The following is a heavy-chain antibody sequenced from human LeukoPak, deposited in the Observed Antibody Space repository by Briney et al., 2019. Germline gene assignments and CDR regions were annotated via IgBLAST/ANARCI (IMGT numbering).Heavy chain of an antibody. Sequence: SETLSLTCTVSGGSISSSSYYWAWIRQPPGKGLEWIGSIFYSGTTFYNPSLKSRVTIFVDTSKNQFSLKLNSVTAADTAVYYCARRDIVTTINTWGQGTLVTVSS. CDR1: GGSISSSSYY. V-gene: IGHV4-39*01. CDR2: IFYSGTT. J-gene: IGHJ4*02. D-gene: IGHD5-12*01. CDR3: ARRDIVTTINT.